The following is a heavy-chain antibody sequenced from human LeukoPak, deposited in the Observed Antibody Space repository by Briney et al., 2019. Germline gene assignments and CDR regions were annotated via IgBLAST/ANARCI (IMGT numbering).Heavy chain of an antibody. CDR3: AREGGGHPGIGYYYMDV. CDR2: IIPFFGTA. J-gene: IGHJ6*03. CDR1: GGTFSSYA. V-gene: IGHV1-69*05. Sequence: SVKLSCKASGGTFSSYAISWVRQAPGQGLEWMGGIIPFFGTANYAQKFQGRVTITTNESTSTAYMELSSLRSEDTAVYYCAREGGGHPGIGYYYMDVWGKGTTVTVSS. D-gene: IGHD2-15*01.